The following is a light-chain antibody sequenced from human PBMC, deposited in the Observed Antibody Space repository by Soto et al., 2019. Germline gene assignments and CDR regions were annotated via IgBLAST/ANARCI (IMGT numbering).Light chain of an antibody. Sequence: DIQMTQSPSSVSASVVDRVTITCRSSQGFSSGLAWYQQKPGRDPKLLIYAASSLQSGVPSRFSGSGSGTDFTLTISSLQPEEFATYYCQQANSFPLTFGGGTKVDIK. J-gene: IGKJ4*01. CDR1: QGFSSG. V-gene: IGKV1-12*01. CDR3: QQANSFPLT. CDR2: AAS.